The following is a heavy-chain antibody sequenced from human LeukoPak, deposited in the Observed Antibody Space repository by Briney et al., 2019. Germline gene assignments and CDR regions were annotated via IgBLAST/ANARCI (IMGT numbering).Heavy chain of an antibody. CDR1: GGSISSYY. V-gene: IGHV4-59*08. D-gene: IGHD6-19*01. J-gene: IGHJ4*02. Sequence: SETLSLTCTVSGGSISSYYWSWIRQPPGQGLEWIGYIYYSGSTNYNPSLKSRVTISVDTSKNLFSLKLSSVTAADTAVYYCATQQWLFGTLFDYWGQGTLVTVSS. CDR3: ATQQWLFGTLFDY. CDR2: IYYSGST.